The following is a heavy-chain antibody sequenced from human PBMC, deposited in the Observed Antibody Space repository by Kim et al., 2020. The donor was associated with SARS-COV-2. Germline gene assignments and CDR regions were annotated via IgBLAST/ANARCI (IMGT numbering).Heavy chain of an antibody. CDR3: ASNDGFDY. CDR1: GFTFSSYA. V-gene: IGHV3-30*04. Sequence: GGSLRLSCAASGFTFSSYAMHWVRQAPGKGLEWVAVISYDGSNKYYADSMKGRFTISRDNSKNTLYLQMNSLRAEDTAVYYCASNDGFDYWGQGTLVTVS. D-gene: IGHD1-1*01. CDR2: ISYDGSNK. J-gene: IGHJ4*02.